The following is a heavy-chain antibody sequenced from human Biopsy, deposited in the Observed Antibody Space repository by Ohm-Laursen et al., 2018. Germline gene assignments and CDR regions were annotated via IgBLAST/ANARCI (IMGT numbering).Heavy chain of an antibody. CDR2: IHGSGRT. J-gene: IGHJ4*02. V-gene: IGHV3-66*01. Sequence: SLRLSCTASGFTFSVYAMHWVRQAPGEGLEWVSMIHGSGRTDYADSVKGRFTVSRDNSKDTVYLQMNALRVDDTAMYYCAGAGGHSFWGQGALVTVSS. CDR3: AGAGGHSF. D-gene: IGHD3-16*01. CDR1: GFTFSVYA.